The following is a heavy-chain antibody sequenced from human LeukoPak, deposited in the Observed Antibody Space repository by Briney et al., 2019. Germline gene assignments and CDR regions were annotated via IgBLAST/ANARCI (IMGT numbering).Heavy chain of an antibody. Sequence: KAGGSLRLSCAASGFTFNRYNMNWVRQAPGKGLEWVSSISTSSSYIYYADSVKGRFTISRDNAKNSLYLQMNSLRAEDTAVYYCARDRCFAVAGRPCSAFDIWGQGTMVTVSS. CDR1: GFTFNRYN. J-gene: IGHJ3*02. V-gene: IGHV3-21*01. D-gene: IGHD6-19*01. CDR2: ISTSSSYI. CDR3: ARDRCFAVAGRPCSAFDI.